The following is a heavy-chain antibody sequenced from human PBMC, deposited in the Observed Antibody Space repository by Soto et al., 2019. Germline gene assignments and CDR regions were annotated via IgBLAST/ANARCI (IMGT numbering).Heavy chain of an antibody. CDR3: MRDRNWSPH. J-gene: IGHJ4*02. V-gene: IGHV3-7*01. CDR1: RFTFSAFR. Sequence: VQMVQSGGGLVQPGGSLRLSCAVSRFTFSAFRMTWVRQAPGRGLEWVATINHDGSEKYYVDSVTGRFTISRDNAKSSLYLQMNSLRAEDTAVYYCMRDRNWSPHWGQGTQVTVSS. CDR2: INHDGSEK.